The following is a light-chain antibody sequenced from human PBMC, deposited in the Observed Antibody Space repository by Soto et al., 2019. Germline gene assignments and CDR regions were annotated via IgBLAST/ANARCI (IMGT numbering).Light chain of an antibody. Sequence: EIVLTQSPATLSSFPGDRVTLSCRASQYINTRLAWYQHRPGQAPRLLIYQTSLRAAGIPARFSASGSGTDFTLTISDVQHEHFALYYCHQCQSWPRTFGQGTNVDIK. V-gene: IGKV3-11*01. CDR1: QYINTR. CDR3: HQCQSWPRT. CDR2: QTS. J-gene: IGKJ1*01.